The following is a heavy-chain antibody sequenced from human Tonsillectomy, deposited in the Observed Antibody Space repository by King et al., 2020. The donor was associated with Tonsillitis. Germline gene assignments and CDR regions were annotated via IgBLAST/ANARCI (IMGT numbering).Heavy chain of an antibody. V-gene: IGHV3-21*01. CDR3: AKAGSGGYVFDY. Sequence: VQLVESGGGLVKPGGSLRLSCAASGFTFSSYTMSWVRQAPGKGLEWVSTIISSGINIYYVDSVKGRFTISRDNAKNSLYLQMNSLRVEDTAVYYCAKAGSGGYVFDYGGQGVLVTLSS. CDR1: GFTFSSYT. J-gene: IGHJ4*02. CDR2: IISSGINI. D-gene: IGHD6-19*01.